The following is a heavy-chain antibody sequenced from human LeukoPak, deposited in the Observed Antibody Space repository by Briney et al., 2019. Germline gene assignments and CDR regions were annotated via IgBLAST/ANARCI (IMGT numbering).Heavy chain of an antibody. Sequence: SQTLSLTCAVSGGSISSGGYSWSWIRQPPGKGLEWIGYIYHSGSTYYNPSLKSRVTISVDTSKNQFPLKLSSVTAADTAVYYCARRTPNGAVAGTPSDYWGQGTLVTVSS. V-gene: IGHV4-30-2*05. D-gene: IGHD6-19*01. CDR2: IYHSGST. J-gene: IGHJ4*02. CDR3: ARRTPNGAVAGTPSDY. CDR1: GGSISSGGYS.